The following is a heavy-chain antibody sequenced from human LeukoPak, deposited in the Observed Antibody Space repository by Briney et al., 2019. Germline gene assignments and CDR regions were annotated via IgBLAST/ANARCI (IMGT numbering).Heavy chain of an antibody. J-gene: IGHJ4*02. D-gene: IGHD1-26*01. CDR3: AKTIGRMGDFDY. V-gene: IGHV3-23*01. Sequence: GGSLRLSCAASGFTFSSYVMSWVRQAPGKGLEWVSAISGSGGSTYYADSVKGRFTISRDNSKNTLYLQMNSLRAEDTAVYYCAKTIGRMGDFDYWGQGTLVTVSS. CDR1: GFTFSSYV. CDR2: ISGSGGST.